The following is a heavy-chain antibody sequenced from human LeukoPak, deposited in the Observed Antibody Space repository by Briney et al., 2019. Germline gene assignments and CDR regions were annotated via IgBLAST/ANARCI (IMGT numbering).Heavy chain of an antibody. CDR2: ISYDGSNK. CDR3: ARDYGSGYYYGMDV. D-gene: IGHD3-10*01. V-gene: IGHV3-30-3*01. J-gene: IGHJ6*02. CDR1: GFTFSSYA. Sequence: GRSLRLSCAASGFTFSSYAMHWVRQAPGKGLEWVAVISYDGSNKYYADSAKGRFTISRDNSKNTLYLQMNSLRAEDTAVYYCARDYGSGYYYGMDVWGQGTTVTVSS.